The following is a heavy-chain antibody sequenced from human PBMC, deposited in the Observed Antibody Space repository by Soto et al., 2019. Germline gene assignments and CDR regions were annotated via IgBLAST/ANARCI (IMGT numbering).Heavy chain of an antibody. Sequence: PSETLSLTCAVYGGSFSGYYWSWIRQPPGKGLEWIGEINHSGSTNYNPSLKSRVTISVDTSKNQFSLKLSSVTAADTAVYYCARGRDDFWSGYYLGPRFDYWGQGTLVTGSS. J-gene: IGHJ4*02. V-gene: IGHV4-34*01. CDR3: ARGRDDFWSGYYLGPRFDY. CDR1: GGSFSGYY. D-gene: IGHD3-3*01. CDR2: INHSGST.